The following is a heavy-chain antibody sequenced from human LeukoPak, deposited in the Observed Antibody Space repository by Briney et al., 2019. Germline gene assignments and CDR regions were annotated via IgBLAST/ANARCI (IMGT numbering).Heavy chain of an antibody. V-gene: IGHV1-2*02. J-gene: IGHJ4*02. CDR2: INPKSGDT. CDR1: GYTFTGYY. CDR3: ARASLEWELSLAYFDY. Sequence: ASVKVSCKASGYTFTGYYMHWVRQAPGQRLEWMGWINPKSGDTNYAQKFQGRVTMTRDTSISTAYMELSRLRSDDTAVYYCARASLEWELSLAYFDYWGQGTLVTVSS. D-gene: IGHD1-26*01.